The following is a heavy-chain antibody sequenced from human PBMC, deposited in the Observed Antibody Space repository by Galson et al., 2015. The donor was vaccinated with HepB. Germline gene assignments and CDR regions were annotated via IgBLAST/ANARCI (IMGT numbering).Heavy chain of an antibody. V-gene: IGHV6-1*01. CDR2: TYYRSTWFS. CDR3: AKGGARDSSSAYFDY. J-gene: IGHJ4*02. CDR1: GDSVSSNSAA. D-gene: IGHD6-6*01. Sequence: CAISGDSVSSNSAAWSRIRQSPSRGLEWLGRTYYRSTWFSDYAVSVRGRITTNSDTSKNQFSLQLNSVTPEDTAVYYCAKGGARDSSSAYFDYWSQGTRVTVSS.